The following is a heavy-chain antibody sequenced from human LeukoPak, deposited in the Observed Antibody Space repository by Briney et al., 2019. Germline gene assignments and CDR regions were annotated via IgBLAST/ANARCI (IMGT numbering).Heavy chain of an antibody. Sequence: PSETLSPTCAVYGGSFSGYYWSWIRQPPGKGLEWMGEINHSGSTNYNPSLKSRVTISVDTSKNQFSLKLSSVTAADTAVYYCVRDLYSDYNWFDPWGQGTLVTVYS. V-gene: IGHV4-34*01. CDR1: GGSFSGYY. CDR2: INHSGST. CDR3: VRDLYSDYNWFDP. J-gene: IGHJ5*02. D-gene: IGHD4-11*01.